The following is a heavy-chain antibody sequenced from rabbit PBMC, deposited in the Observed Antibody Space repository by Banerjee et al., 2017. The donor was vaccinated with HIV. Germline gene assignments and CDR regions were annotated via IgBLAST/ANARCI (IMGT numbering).Heavy chain of an antibody. CDR3: ARDLGYAGSAGYGYADNL. J-gene: IGHJ4*01. CDR2: IAPDYGIT. Sequence: QEQLVESGGGLVQPGGSLKLSCKASGIDFSTYGISWVRQAPGKGLEWITYIAPDYGITDYADWVNGRFTISFDNAQNTVSLQLTSLTAADTATYFCARDLGYAGSAGYGYADNLWGPGTLVTVS. D-gene: IGHD6-1*01. V-gene: IGHV1S47*01. CDR1: GIDFSTYG.